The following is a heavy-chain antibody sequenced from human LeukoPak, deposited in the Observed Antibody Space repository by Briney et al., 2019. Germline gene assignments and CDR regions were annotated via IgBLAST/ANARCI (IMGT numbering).Heavy chain of an antibody. CDR3: ARSKTGGTLYPHDAFDI. Sequence: SETLSLTCTVSGGSISSYYWSWIRQPAGKGLEWIGRIYTSGSTNYNPSLKSRVTMSVDTSKNQFSLKLSSVTAADAAVYCCARSKTGGTLYPHDAFDIWGQGTMVTVSS. CDR1: GGSISSYY. V-gene: IGHV4-4*07. CDR2: IYTSGST. D-gene: IGHD2-8*01. J-gene: IGHJ3*02.